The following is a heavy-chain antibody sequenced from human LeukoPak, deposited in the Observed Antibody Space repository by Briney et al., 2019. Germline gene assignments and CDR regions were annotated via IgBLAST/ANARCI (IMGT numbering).Heavy chain of an antibody. J-gene: IGHJ6*02. CDR3: ARELEGSWYFYYYYGMDV. Sequence: PGRCLRLSCVVPGFTFSSYGMHWVRQAPGKGLGWVAVISYDRSNKDYADSVKGRFTASRDNSKDTLYLQMNSLRAENTAVYYCARELEGSWYFYYYYGMDVWGQGTTVTVSS. CDR2: ISYDRSNK. CDR1: GFTFSSYG. V-gene: IGHV3-30*03. D-gene: IGHD6-13*01.